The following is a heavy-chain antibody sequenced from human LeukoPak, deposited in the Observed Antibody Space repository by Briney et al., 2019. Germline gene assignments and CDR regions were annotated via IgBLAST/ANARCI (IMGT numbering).Heavy chain of an antibody. J-gene: IGHJ6*03. CDR1: GFMFSNSW. CDR3: ARVNGDSVDAGYVFYMDL. Sequence: GGSLRLSCAASGFMFSNSWMGWVRQAPGKGLEWVANIRPDGSDKYYVESVRGRSTISRDNAQNSLYLQIDSLRAEDTAVYYCARVNGDSVDAGYVFYMDLWGKGTTVTVSS. D-gene: IGHD2-21*02. V-gene: IGHV3-7*01. CDR2: IRPDGSDK.